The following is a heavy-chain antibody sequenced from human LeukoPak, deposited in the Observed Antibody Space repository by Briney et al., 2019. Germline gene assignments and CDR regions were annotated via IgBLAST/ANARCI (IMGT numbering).Heavy chain of an antibody. V-gene: IGHV3-30*04. CDR1: GFTFSSYA. CDR3: AKGPHCSSTSCFVLGSFDC. Sequence: GGSLRLSCAASGFTFSSYAMHWVRQAPGKGLEWVAVISYDGSNKYYADSVKGRFTISRDNSKNTLYLQMNSLRAEDTAAYYCAKGPHCSSTSCFVLGSFDCWGQGTLVTVSS. J-gene: IGHJ4*02. D-gene: IGHD2-2*01. CDR2: ISYDGSNK.